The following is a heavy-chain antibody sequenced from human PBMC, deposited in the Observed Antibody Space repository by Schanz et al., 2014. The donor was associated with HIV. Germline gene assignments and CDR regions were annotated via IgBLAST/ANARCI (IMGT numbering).Heavy chain of an antibody. CDR3: AKGYYSSYYYYGMDV. V-gene: IGHV3-30-3*01. Sequence: QVQLAESGGGVVQPGRSLRLSCAASGFTFSTYAIHWVRQAPGKGREWVAVVPFDGSKKYSADSVKGRFTISRDNSKSTLSLQMNSLRAEDTAIYYCAKGYYSSYYYYGMDVWGQGTTVTVSS. J-gene: IGHJ6*02. CDR2: VPFDGSKK. CDR1: GFTFSTYA. D-gene: IGHD3-10*01.